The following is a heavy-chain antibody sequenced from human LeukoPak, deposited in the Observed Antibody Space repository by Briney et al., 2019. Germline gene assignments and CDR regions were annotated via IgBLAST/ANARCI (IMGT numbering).Heavy chain of an antibody. CDR1: GGSFSGYY. J-gene: IGHJ4*02. D-gene: IGHD4-11*01. CDR3: AREAGDYSNYEKMVYFDY. V-gene: IGHV4-34*01. CDR2: INHSGST. Sequence: SETLSLTCAVYGGSFSGYYWSWIRQPPGKGLEWIGEINHSGSTNYNPSLKCRVTISVDTSKNQFSLKLSSVTAADTAVYYCAREAGDYSNYEKMVYFDYWGQGTLVTVSS.